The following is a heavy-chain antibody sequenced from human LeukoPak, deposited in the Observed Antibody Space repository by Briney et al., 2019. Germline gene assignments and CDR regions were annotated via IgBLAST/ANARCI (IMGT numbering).Heavy chain of an antibody. J-gene: IGHJ5*02. Sequence: GASVKVSCKASGYTFTSYGISWVRQAPGQGLEWMGWISAYNGNTNYAQKLQGRVTMTTDTSTSTAYMELRSLRSDDTAVYYCARDLRIAAAGTFRSSNWFDPWGQGTLVTVSS. D-gene: IGHD6-13*01. CDR2: ISAYNGNT. CDR1: GYTFTSYG. CDR3: ARDLRIAAAGTFRSSNWFDP. V-gene: IGHV1-18*01.